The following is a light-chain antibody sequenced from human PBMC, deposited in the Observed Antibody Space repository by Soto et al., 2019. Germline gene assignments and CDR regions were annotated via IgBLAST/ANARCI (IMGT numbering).Light chain of an antibody. CDR2: GAS. J-gene: IGKJ1*01. Sequence: EIVMTQSPATLSVSPGERATLSCRASQSVSSNLAWYQQKPGQAHRLLIYGASTRATGIPARFSGSGSGTEFTLTISSLQAEDVAVYYCQQYYSTPRTVGRGTKVDIK. CDR1: QSVSSN. V-gene: IGKV3-15*01. CDR3: QQYYSTPRT.